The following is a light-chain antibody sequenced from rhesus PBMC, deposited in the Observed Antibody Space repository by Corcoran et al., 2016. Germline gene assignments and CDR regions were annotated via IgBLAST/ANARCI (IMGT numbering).Light chain of an antibody. J-gene: IGKJ3*01. CDR2: KAS. V-gene: IGKV1-22*01. Sequence: DIQMTQSPSSLSASVGDTVTITCRASQSISSWLDWYQQKPGKAPKLLIYKASSLQSGVPSRFSGSGSGTYFPLTISSLQPEDFATYYCQQYDDLPFTFGPGTKLDIK. CDR3: QQYDDLPFT. CDR1: QSISSW.